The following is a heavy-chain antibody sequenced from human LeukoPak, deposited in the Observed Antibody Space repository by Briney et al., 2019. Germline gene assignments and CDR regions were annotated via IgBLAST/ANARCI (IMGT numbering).Heavy chain of an antibody. V-gene: IGHV4-61*10. J-gene: IGHJ3*02. CDR3: ARDLGNALDI. CDR2: IYYSGST. Sequence: SETLSLTCTVSGGSISSGSYYWSWIRQPAGKGLEWIGRIYYSGSTNYNPSLKSRVTISVDASKNQFSLKLSSVTAADTAVYYCARDLGNALDIWGQGTMVTVSS. CDR1: GGSISSGSYY. D-gene: IGHD3-16*01.